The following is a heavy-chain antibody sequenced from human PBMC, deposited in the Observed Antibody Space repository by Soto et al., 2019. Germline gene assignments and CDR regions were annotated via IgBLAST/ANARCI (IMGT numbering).Heavy chain of an antibody. Sequence: QVQLQQWGAGLLKPSETLSLTCAVYGGSFSGYYWSWIRQPPGKGLEWIGEINHSGSTNYNPSLKGRVTISVDTSKNQFSLKLSSVTAADTAVYYCARGEQLVRYWGQGTLGTVSS. CDR2: INHSGST. J-gene: IGHJ4*02. CDR1: GGSFSGYY. CDR3: ARGEQLVRY. D-gene: IGHD6-6*01. V-gene: IGHV4-34*01.